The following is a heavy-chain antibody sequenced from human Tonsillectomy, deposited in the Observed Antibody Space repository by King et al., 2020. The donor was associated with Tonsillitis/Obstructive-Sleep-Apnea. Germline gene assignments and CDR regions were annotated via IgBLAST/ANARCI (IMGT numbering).Heavy chain of an antibody. CDR1: GGSISNYH. CDR2: IYYSGST. CDR3: ARVVPAAGTDWFDP. V-gene: IGHV4-59*01. Sequence: QLQESGPGLVKPSETLSLTCIVSGGSISNYHWSWIRQPPGKGLEWIGYIYYSGSTNYNPSLKSRVTISVDTSKNHFSLGLRSVTAADTAVYYCARVVPAAGTDWFDPWGQGTLATVSS. J-gene: IGHJ5*02. D-gene: IGHD6-13*01.